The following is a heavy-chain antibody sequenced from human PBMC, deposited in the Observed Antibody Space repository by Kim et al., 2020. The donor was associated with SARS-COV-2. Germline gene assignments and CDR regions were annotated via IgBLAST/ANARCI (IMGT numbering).Heavy chain of an antibody. Sequence: KLQGRVTMTTDTPTSTAYMELRSLRSDDTAVYYCARDTGVELQSLDYWGQGTLVTVSS. D-gene: IGHD1-26*01. V-gene: IGHV1-18*01. J-gene: IGHJ4*02. CDR3: ARDTGVELQSLDY.